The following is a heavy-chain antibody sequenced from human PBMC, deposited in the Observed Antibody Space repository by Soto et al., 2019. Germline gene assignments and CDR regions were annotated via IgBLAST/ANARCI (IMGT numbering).Heavy chain of an antibody. CDR1: GGSISSYY. J-gene: IGHJ6*03. CDR3: AAGIWGSYRSEPYYYYYMDV. Sequence: QVQLQESGPGLVKPSETLSLTCTVSGGSISSYYWSWIRQPPGKGLEWIGYIYYSGRTNYNPSFKSRVTISVDTSKNQFSLKLSSVTAADTAVYYCAAGIWGSYRSEPYYYYYMDVWGKGTTVTVSS. V-gene: IGHV4-59*01. CDR2: IYYSGRT. D-gene: IGHD3-16*02.